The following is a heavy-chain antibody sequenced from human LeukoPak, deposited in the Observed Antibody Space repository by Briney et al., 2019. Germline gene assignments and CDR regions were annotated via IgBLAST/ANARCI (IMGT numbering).Heavy chain of an antibody. Sequence: RGSLRLSCAASGFTVSSNYMSWVRQAPGKGLEWLSAISGNSDRTYYADSVRGRFTISRDNSKNTLYMQINTLRVEDTAVYYCAKDRLGAILYFDYWGQGTFLTVSS. D-gene: IGHD1-26*01. V-gene: IGHV3-23*01. CDR2: ISGNSDRT. CDR3: AKDRLGAILYFDY. J-gene: IGHJ4*02. CDR1: GFTVSSNY.